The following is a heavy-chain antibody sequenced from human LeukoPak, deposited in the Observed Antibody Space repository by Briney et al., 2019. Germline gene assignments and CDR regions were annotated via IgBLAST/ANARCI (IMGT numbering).Heavy chain of an antibody. CDR3: AREGVINGPLDY. CDR2: INPSGGST. Sequence: ASVKVSCKASGYTFTSYYMHWVRQAPGQGLEWMGIINPSGGSTSYAQKFQGRVTMTRDTSTSTVYMALSSLRSEDTAVYYCAREGVINGPLDYWGQGTLVSVSS. D-gene: IGHD3-22*01. CDR1: GYTFTSYY. V-gene: IGHV1-46*01. J-gene: IGHJ4*02.